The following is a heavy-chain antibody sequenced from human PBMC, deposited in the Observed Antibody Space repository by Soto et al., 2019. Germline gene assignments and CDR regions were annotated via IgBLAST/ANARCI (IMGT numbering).Heavy chain of an antibody. D-gene: IGHD1-26*01. V-gene: IGHV3-33*06. CDR1: GFTFSSYG. J-gene: IGHJ4*02. Sequence: QVQLVESGGGVVQPGGSLRLSCATSGFTFSSYGMHWVRQAPGKGLGWVAVLYYDGGTKYYADSVKGRFTISRDNSKNTLYLQMTGLRVKDTALYKGAQDHWGTYSGSFPTGHYFDYWGQGALVTISS. CDR2: LYYDGGTK. CDR3: AQDHWGTYSGSFPTGHYFDY.